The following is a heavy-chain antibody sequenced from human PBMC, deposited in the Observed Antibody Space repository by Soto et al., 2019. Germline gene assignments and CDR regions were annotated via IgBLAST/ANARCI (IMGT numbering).Heavy chain of an antibody. CDR3: ASDTSGIVVVPAAPFDY. D-gene: IGHD2-2*01. Sequence: QVQLVQSEAEVKKPGSSVKVSCKASGGTFSSYAISWVRQAPGQGLEWMGGIIPIFGTANYAQKFQGRVTITADKSTSTAYMELSSLRSEDTAVYYCASDTSGIVVVPAAPFDYWGQGTLVTVSS. J-gene: IGHJ4*02. CDR2: IIPIFGTA. CDR1: GGTFSSYA. V-gene: IGHV1-69*06.